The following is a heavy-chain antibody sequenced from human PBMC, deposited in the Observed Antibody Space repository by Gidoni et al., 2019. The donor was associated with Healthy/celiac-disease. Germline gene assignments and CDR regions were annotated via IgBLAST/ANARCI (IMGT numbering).Heavy chain of an antibody. CDR3: ARLYYDSSGYYYSTNDAFDI. V-gene: IGHV4-61*01. Sequence: QVQLQESGPGLVKPSETLSLTCAVSGGSVSSGSYYWSWIRQPPGKGLEWIGYIYYTGSTNYNPSLKSRVTISLDTSKNQFSLRLSSVTAADTAVYYCARLYYDSSGYYYSTNDAFDIWGQGTMVTVSS. CDR2: IYYTGST. J-gene: IGHJ3*02. CDR1: GGSVSSGSYY. D-gene: IGHD3-22*01.